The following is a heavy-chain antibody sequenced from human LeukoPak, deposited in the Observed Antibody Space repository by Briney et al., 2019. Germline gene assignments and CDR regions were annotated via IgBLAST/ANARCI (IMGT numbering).Heavy chain of an antibody. CDR1: GFTFSSYA. CDR2: ISASGDGT. J-gene: IGHJ4*02. V-gene: IGHV3-23*01. D-gene: IGHD3-10*01. Sequence: GGSLRLSCAASGFTFSSYAMTWVRQAPGKGLEWVSGISASGDGTYYADSVRGRFTISRDNSKNTIFLQMNSLTADDTAVYYCAKSKGSGTYTFDYWGQGALVTVSS. CDR3: AKSKGSGTYTFDY.